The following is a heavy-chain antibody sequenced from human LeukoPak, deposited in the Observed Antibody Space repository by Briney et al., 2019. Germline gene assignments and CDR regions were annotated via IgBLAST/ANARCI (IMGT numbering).Heavy chain of an antibody. J-gene: IGHJ4*02. Sequence: GGSLRLSCAASGFTFSSYWMSWVRQAPGKGLEWVANIKQDGSEKYYVDSVKGRFTISRDNAKNPLYLQMNGLRAEDTAVYYCAKGIAVAGLYYFDYWGQGTLVTVSS. CDR2: IKQDGSEK. V-gene: IGHV3-7*03. D-gene: IGHD6-19*01. CDR1: GFTFSSYW. CDR3: AKGIAVAGLYYFDY.